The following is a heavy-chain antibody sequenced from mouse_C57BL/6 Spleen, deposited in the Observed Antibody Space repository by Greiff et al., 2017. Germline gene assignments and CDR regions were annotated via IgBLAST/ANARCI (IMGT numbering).Heavy chain of an antibody. CDR2: IYPGDGDT. CDR1: GYAFSSYW. D-gene: IGHD2-3*01. Sequence: LVESGAELVKPGASVKISCKASGYAFSSYWMNWVKQRPGKGLEWIGQIYPGDGDTNYNGKFKGKDTLTADKSSSTAYMQLSSLTSEDSAVYCCARGDGHYYAMDYWGQGTSVTVSS. V-gene: IGHV1-80*01. CDR3: ARGDGHYYAMDY. J-gene: IGHJ4*01.